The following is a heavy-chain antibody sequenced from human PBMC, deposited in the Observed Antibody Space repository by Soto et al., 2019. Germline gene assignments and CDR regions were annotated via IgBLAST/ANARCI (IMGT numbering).Heavy chain of an antibody. D-gene: IGHD6-13*01. CDR2: INPSGGST. CDR3: ARVSSWSCFDY. J-gene: IGHJ4*02. CDR1: GYTFTSYY. V-gene: IGHV1-46*01. Sequence: QVQLVQSGAEVKKPGASVKVSCKASGYTFTSYYMHWVRQAPGQGLEWMGIINPSGGSTSFAQKFQGRVTMTTDTSTSTVCMELSSLRSEDTAVYYCARVSSWSCFDYWGQGTLVTVSS.